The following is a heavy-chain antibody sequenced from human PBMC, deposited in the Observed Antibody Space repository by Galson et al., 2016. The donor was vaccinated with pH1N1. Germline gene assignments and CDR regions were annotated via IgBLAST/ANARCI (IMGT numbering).Heavy chain of an antibody. J-gene: IGHJ5*02. CDR1: GGAFSGYY. D-gene: IGHD3-22*01. V-gene: IGHV4-34*01. CDR3: TRGKRGTYYLDSSGYSFAH. CDR2: SKDGGSA. Sequence: ETLSLTCEVHGGAFSGYYWNWIRQPPGKGLEWIGESKDGGSANYNPSLESRFTISVETSKNQISLKLNSVTAADTAVYYCTRGKRGTYYLDSSGYSFAHWGPGTLVTVSS.